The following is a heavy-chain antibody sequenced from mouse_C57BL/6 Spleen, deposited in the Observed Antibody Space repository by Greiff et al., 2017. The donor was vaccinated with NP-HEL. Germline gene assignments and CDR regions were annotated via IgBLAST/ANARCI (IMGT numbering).Heavy chain of an antibody. V-gene: IGHV1-53*01. CDR3: AREIIYYGYDDYFDY. D-gene: IGHD2-2*01. CDR2: INPSNGGT. J-gene: IGHJ2*01. Sequence: QVQLQQPGTELVKPGASVKLSCKASGYTFTSYWMHWVKQRPGQGLEWIGNINPSNGGTNYNEKFKSKATLTVDKSSSTAYMQLSSLTSEDSAVYYCAREIIYYGYDDYFDYWGQGTTLTVSS. CDR1: GYTFTSYW.